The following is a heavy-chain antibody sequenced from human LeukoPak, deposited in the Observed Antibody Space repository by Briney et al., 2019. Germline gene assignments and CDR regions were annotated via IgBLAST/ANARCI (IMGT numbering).Heavy chain of an antibody. J-gene: IGHJ6*03. V-gene: IGHV3-23*01. CDR3: AKNGDRGAYCTGGTCYPYFYYYMDV. CDR1: GFTFSSYA. D-gene: IGHD2-15*01. Sequence: GGSLRLSCAASGFTFSSYAMSWVRQAPGKGLELVSAISGSGGSTYYADSVKGRFTISRDNSKNTLYLQMNSLRAEDTAIYYCAKNGDRGAYCTGGTCYPYFYYYMDVWGKGTTVTI. CDR2: ISGSGGST.